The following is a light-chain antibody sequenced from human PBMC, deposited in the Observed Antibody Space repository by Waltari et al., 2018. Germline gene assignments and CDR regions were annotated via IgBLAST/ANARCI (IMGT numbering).Light chain of an antibody. CDR1: QSVSTN. CDR3: QQYNNWPPYI. J-gene: IGKJ2*01. V-gene: IGKV3D-15*01. CDR2: GAS. Sequence: ETVMTQSPTTLSLSPGDRATLSCRASQSVSTNLAWYQQKPGQAPRLLIYGASIRATGVPARFSCRGAGTEFTLTISSLQSEDFAVYYSQQYNNWPPYIFGQGSQLEI.